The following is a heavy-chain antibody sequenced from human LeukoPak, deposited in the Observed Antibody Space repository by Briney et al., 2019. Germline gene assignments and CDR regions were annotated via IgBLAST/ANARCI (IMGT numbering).Heavy chain of an antibody. CDR2: IRYDGSNK. CDR3: AKDRSSGWLFDY. Sequence: GGSLRLSCAASGFTFSSYGMHWVRQAPGKGLEWVAFIRYDGSNKCYADSVKGRFTISRDNSKNTLYLQMNSLRAEDTAVYYCAKDRSSGWLFDYRGQGTLVTVSS. J-gene: IGHJ4*02. D-gene: IGHD6-19*01. CDR1: GFTFSSYG. V-gene: IGHV3-30*02.